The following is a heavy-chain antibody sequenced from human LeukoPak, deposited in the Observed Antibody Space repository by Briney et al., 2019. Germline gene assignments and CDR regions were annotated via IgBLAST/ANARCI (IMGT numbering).Heavy chain of an antibody. Sequence: ASVRVSCKASGYTFNIYGIIWVPQAPGQGLEWGGWISTYKGNTNYAPNIQDRVTMTTDTSTSTAYMELRSLRSDDPAVYYCGRALLGGSDIYTPFSYWGQGTLVTVSS. D-gene: IGHD3-10*01. J-gene: IGHJ4*02. CDR2: ISTYKGNT. V-gene: IGHV1-18*01. CDR1: GYTFNIYG. CDR3: GRALLGGSDIYTPFSY.